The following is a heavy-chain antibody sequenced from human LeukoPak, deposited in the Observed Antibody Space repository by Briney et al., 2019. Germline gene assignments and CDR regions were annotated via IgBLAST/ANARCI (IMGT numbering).Heavy chain of an antibody. Sequence: PGRSLRLSCAASGFTLSSYAMHWVRQAPGKGLEWVAVISYDGSNKYYADSVKGRFTISRDNSKNTLYLQMNSLRAEDTAVYYCARDREVATIVYYFDYWGQGTLVTVSS. CDR3: ARDREVATIVYYFDY. CDR1: GFTLSSYA. CDR2: ISYDGSNK. J-gene: IGHJ4*02. V-gene: IGHV3-30*04. D-gene: IGHD5-12*01.